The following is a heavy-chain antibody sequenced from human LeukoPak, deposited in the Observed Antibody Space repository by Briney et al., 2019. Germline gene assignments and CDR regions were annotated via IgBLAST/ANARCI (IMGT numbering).Heavy chain of an antibody. CDR3: ARGSVVAAGVFDY. Sequence: GGSLRLSCAASGFTFSGYWMNWVRQAPGKGLEWVANIKVDGGEKYYLDSVRGRYTISRDNAKNSLYLQMNSLRAEDTAVYYCARGSVVAAGVFDYWGQGTLVTVSS. V-gene: IGHV3-7*01. J-gene: IGHJ4*02. D-gene: IGHD6-13*01. CDR1: GFTFSGYW. CDR2: IKVDGGEK.